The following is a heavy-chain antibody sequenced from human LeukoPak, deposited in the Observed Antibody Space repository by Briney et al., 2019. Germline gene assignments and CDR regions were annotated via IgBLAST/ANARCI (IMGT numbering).Heavy chain of an antibody. J-gene: IGHJ4*02. V-gene: IGHV4-39*01. CDR3: ARHRRGPYDILTGYPDY. CDR1: GGSISSSSYY. CDR2: IYYSGST. D-gene: IGHD3-9*01. Sequence: PSETLSLTCTVSGGSISSSSYYWGWIRQPPGKGLEWIGSIYYSGSTYYNPSLKSRVTISVDTSKNQFSLKLRSVTAADTAVYYCARHRRGPYDILTGYPDYWGQGTLVTVSS.